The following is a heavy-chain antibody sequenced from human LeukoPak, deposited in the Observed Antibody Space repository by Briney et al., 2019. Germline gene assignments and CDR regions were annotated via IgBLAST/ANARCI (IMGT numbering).Heavy chain of an antibody. J-gene: IGHJ4*02. D-gene: IGHD4-17*01. CDR2: MNPISGNT. V-gene: IGHV1-8*01. CDR3: AKGQRTYHHRIDYGDYVLDY. CDR1: GYTFTSYD. Sequence: AASVKVSCKASGYTFTSYDINWVRQATGQGLEWMGWMNPISGNTGYAQKFQGRVTMTRNTSISTAYMELSSLRSEDTAVYYCAKGQRTYHHRIDYGDYVLDYWGQGTLVTVSS.